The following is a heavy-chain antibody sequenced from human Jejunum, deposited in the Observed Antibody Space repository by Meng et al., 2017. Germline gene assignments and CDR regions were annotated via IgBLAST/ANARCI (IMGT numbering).Heavy chain of an antibody. CDR2: STWDGGRT. CDR1: GFIFDDYS. J-gene: IGHJ4*02. D-gene: IGHD3-10*01. CDR3: AKDLFGSGSFYKD. Sequence: GESRKISCAASGFIFDDYSMYWVRQDPGKGLEWVSLSTWDGGRTYYADSVKGRFIISRDKRKKSLYLQMNSLRTEDTAWYYCAKDLFGSGSFYKDWGQGTRVTGSS. V-gene: IGHV3-43*01.